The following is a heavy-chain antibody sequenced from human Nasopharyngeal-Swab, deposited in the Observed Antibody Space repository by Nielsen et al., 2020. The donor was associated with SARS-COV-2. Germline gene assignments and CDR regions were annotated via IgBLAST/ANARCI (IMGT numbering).Heavy chain of an antibody. CDR2: IMPVFDTT. Sequence: SVKVSCKASGGTFITYAISWVRQAPGQGLEWMGGIMPVFDTTKFAQRFQGKVTITANDSTSTAYMELSNLTSADTAIYYCARSYYDSSGRPRGVFDYWGQGTLVTVSS. CDR1: GGTFITYA. D-gene: IGHD3-22*01. CDR3: ARSYYDSSGRPRGVFDY. J-gene: IGHJ4*02. V-gene: IGHV1-69*13.